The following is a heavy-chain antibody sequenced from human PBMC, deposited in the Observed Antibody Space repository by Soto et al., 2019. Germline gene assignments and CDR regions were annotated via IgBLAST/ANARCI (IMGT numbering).Heavy chain of an antibody. Sequence: QVQLQESGPGLVKPSETLSLTCTVSGGSISSYYWSWIRQPPGKGLEWIVYIYYSGSTNYNPSLKSRVTISVDTSKNQFSLKLSSVTAADTAVYYCAREPYKAANDAFDIWGQGTMVTVSS. CDR3: AREPYKAANDAFDI. J-gene: IGHJ3*02. V-gene: IGHV4-59*01. D-gene: IGHD2-15*01. CDR2: IYYSGST. CDR1: GGSISSYY.